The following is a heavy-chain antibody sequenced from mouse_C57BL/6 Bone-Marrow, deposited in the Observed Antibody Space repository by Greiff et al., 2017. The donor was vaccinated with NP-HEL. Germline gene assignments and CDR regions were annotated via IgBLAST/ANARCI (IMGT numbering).Heavy chain of an antibody. D-gene: IGHD2-1*01. CDR1: GFTFSDYY. V-gene: IGHV5-12*01. J-gene: IGHJ3*01. CDR2: ISNGGGST. Sequence: EVKLVESGGGLVQPGGSLKLSCAASGFTFSDYYMYWVRQTPEKRLEWVAYISNGGGSTYYPDTVKGRFTISRDNAKNTLYLQMSRLKSEDTAMHYCARGALLWYQAWFAYWGQGTLVTVSA. CDR3: ARGALLWYQAWFAY.